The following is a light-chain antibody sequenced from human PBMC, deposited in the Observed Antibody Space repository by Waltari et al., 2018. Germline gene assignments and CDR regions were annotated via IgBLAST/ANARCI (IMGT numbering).Light chain of an antibody. J-gene: IGLJ2*01. Sequence: NFMLTQPHSVSESPGKTVTISCTRSSGSIAGQVVHLYQQRPGSVPTAVIYNDNQRPSGVPNRFSGSIDTYSNSASLTISGLRTEDEADYYCQTYDVTNVIFGGGTKLTV. CDR1: SGSIAGQV. CDR2: NDN. V-gene: IGLV6-57*04. CDR3: QTYDVTNVI.